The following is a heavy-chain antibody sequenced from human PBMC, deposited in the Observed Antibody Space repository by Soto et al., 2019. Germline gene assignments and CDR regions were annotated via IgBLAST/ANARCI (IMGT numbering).Heavy chain of an antibody. CDR1: GGTFNTYT. CDR3: ARDETGDSYYYYYGMDV. J-gene: IGHJ6*02. D-gene: IGHD7-27*01. V-gene: IGHV1-69*01. CDR2: ILPIFGTT. Sequence: QVQLVQSGAEVKKPGSSVKVSCKASGGTFNTYTINWVRQAPGRGLEWMGGILPIFGTTNYAQRFQGRVTITADDSTSTAYMELSSLRSEDTAVYYCARDETGDSYYYYYGMDVWGQGTTVTVTS.